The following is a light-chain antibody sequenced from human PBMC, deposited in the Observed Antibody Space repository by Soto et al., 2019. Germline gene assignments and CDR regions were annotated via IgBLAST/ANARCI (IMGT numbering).Light chain of an antibody. Sequence: EIVLTQSPATLSLSPGERATLSCRASQSVSSYLAWYQQKPGQAPRLLIYDASNRATGIPARLSGSGSGTDLTLTISCLEPEDFAVYYCQQPYTFGQGTKLEIK. CDR3: QQPYT. J-gene: IGKJ2*01. CDR1: QSVSSY. CDR2: DAS. V-gene: IGKV3-11*01.